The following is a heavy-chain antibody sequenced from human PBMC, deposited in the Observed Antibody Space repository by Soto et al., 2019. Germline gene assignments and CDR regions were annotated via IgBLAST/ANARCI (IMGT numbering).Heavy chain of an antibody. V-gene: IGHV1-69*01. D-gene: IGHD6-19*01. CDR1: GGSFSTNE. J-gene: IGHJ4*02. Sequence: QVHLEQSGAEVRKPGTSVKVSCKAYGGSFSTNEIDWVRQAPGQGLEWMGRIFPNVGTADYAQKFQGRLTIRADESTTTVYMDLSRLTSADTAVYFCARARYSSRWGTFDSWGQGTQVAVSS. CDR3: ARARYSSRWGTFDS. CDR2: IFPNVGTA.